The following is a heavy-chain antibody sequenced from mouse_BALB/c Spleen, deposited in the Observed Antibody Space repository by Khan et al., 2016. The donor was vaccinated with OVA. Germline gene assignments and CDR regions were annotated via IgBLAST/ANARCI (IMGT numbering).Heavy chain of an antibody. CDR3: ARMENI. Sequence: QVQLKESGPGLVAPSQSLSITCTVSGFSLTSSGVHWVRQPPGKGLEWLGVIWAGGSTNYNSALFSRLSISTDNSTCQVYLKMSSLQSEDTAMYYCARMENIWGQGTTLTVSS. V-gene: IGHV2-9*02. CDR2: IWAGGST. J-gene: IGHJ2*01. CDR1: GFSLTSSG. D-gene: IGHD1-3*01.